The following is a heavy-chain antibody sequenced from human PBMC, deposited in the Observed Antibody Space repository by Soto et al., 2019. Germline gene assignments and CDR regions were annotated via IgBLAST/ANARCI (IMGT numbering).Heavy chain of an antibody. CDR2: MNPNSGNT. CDR1: GYTFTSYD. J-gene: IGHJ2*01. V-gene: IGHV1-8*01. Sequence: QVQLVQSGAEVKKPGASVKVSCTASGYTFTSYDINWVRQATGQGLEWMGWMNPNSGNTGYAQKFQGRVTMTRNTPRNTVYMELSSLRSDDTAGYYCARERSYGVDLWGRGTLVTVSS. D-gene: IGHD4-17*01. CDR3: ARERSYGVDL.